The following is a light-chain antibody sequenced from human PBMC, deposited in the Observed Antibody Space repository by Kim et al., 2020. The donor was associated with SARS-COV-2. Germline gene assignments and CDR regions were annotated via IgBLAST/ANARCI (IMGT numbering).Light chain of an antibody. Sequence: ASTGDRDTITCRASQDIRSYLAWYQLRPGKAPQLLILGAYSLQSGVPSRFNGCRSGTDFSLTISSLQSEDFATYYCQQYYSYPITFGQGTRLEIK. CDR1: QDIRSY. CDR3: QQYYSYPIT. V-gene: IGKV1-8*01. J-gene: IGKJ5*01. CDR2: GAY.